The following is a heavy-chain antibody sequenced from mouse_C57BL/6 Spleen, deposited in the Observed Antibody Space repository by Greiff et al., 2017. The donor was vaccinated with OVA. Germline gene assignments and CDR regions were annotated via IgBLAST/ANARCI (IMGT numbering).Heavy chain of an antibody. V-gene: IGHV1-15*01. J-gene: IGHJ2*01. D-gene: IGHD4-1*01. CDR2: IDPETGGT. Sequence: QVQLKQSGAELVRPGASVTLSCKASGYTFTDYEMHWVKQTPVHGLEWIGAIDPETGGTAYNQKFKGKAILTADKSSSTAYMELRSLTSEDSAVYYCTRGKLTGTGDYWGQGTTLTVSS. CDR3: TRGKLTGTGDY. CDR1: GYTFTDYE.